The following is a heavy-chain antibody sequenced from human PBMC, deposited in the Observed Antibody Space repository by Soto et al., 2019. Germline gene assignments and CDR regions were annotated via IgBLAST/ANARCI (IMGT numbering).Heavy chain of an antibody. CDR3: EKDILRCTNGVCRAYSYYCGMDV. V-gene: IGHV3-43*01. CDR1: GFTFDDYT. J-gene: IGHJ6*02. Sequence: GGSLRLSCAASGFTFDDYTMHWVRQAPGRGLEWVSLISWDGGSTYYADSVKGRLTISRDNSKNSLYLQMNSLRTEDTALYYCEKDILRCTNGVCRAYSYYCGMDVWGQGTTVTVSS. D-gene: IGHD2-8*01. CDR2: ISWDGGST.